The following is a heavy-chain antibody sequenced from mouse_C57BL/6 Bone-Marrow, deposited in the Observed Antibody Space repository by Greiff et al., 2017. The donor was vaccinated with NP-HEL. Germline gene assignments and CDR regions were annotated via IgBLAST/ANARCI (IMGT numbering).Heavy chain of an antibody. J-gene: IGHJ1*03. Sequence: VQLKESGAELVRPGASVKLSCTASGFNIKDDYMHWVKQRPEQGLEWIGWIDPENGDTEYDSKFQGKATITVDTSSTTAYLQLSSLTSEDTAVYYCTNGNCEGYWYFDVWGTGTTVTVSS. V-gene: IGHV14-4*01. CDR1: GFNIKDDY. CDR3: TNGNCEGYWYFDV. D-gene: IGHD2-1*01. CDR2: IDPENGDT.